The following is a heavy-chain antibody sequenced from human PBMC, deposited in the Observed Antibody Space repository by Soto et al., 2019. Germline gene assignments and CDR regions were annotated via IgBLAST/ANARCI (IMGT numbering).Heavy chain of an antibody. CDR1: GGSISSSSYY. J-gene: IGHJ4*02. CDR2: IYYSGST. V-gene: IGHV4-39*01. CDR3: ARSHPVLRFLEWLLGGFDY. D-gene: IGHD3-3*01. Sequence: QLQLQESGPGLVKPSETLSLTCTVSGGSISSSSYYWGWIHQPPGKGLEWIGSIYYSGSTYYNPSLKSRVTISVDTSKNQFSLKLSSVTAADTAVYYCARSHPVLRFLEWLLGGFDYWGQGTLVTVSS.